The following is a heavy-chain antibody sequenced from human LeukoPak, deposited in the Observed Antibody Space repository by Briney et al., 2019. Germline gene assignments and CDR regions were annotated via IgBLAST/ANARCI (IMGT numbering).Heavy chain of an antibody. CDR1: GGSISSSNW. J-gene: IGHJ6*03. Sequence: SGTLSLTCAVSGGSISSSNWWSWVRQPPGKGLEGIGEIYHSGSTNYNPSLKSRVTISVDTSKNQFSLKLSSVTAADTAVYYCAREVAVADHYYYYYMDVWGKGTTVTVSS. CDR3: AREVAVADHYYYYYMDV. V-gene: IGHV4-4*02. CDR2: IYHSGST. D-gene: IGHD6-19*01.